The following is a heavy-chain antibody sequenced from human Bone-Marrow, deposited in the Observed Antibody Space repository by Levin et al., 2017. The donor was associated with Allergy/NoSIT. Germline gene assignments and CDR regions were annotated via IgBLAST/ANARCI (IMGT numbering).Heavy chain of an antibody. CDR2: ISFDGTQE. J-gene: IGHJ4*02. D-gene: IGHD1-26*01. CDR1: GFPFSNYG. CDR3: ARDREPTRLDY. V-gene: IGHV3-33*05. Sequence: LSLTCAVSGFPFSNYGIHWVRQTPGKGLEWVALISFDGTQEYYADSVKGRFTVSRDNSKNTVFLQMNSLRAEDTAIYYCARDREPTRLDYWGQGTLVTVSS.